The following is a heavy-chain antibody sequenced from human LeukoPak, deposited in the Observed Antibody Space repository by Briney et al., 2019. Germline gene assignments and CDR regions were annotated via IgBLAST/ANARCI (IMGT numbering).Heavy chain of an antibody. Sequence: SQTLSLTCALSGDSVSSNSVTWNWVRQSPSRGLEWLGRTYDRSTLYNGYTVSVRGRIAVNPDTSKNRFSLHLNSVTPEDTAVYYCARRLTQYDCFDPWGQGSLVTVSS. J-gene: IGHJ5*02. CDR1: GDSVSSNSVT. V-gene: IGHV6-1*01. D-gene: IGHD2-2*01. CDR2: TYDRSTLYN. CDR3: ARRLTQYDCFDP.